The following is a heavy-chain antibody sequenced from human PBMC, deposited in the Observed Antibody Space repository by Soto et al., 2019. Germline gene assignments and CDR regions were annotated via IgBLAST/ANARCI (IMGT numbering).Heavy chain of an antibody. D-gene: IGHD2-8*01. CDR3: AKNGQPPYYYYGLDV. CDR2: INPNSGGT. V-gene: IGHV1-2*02. CDR1: GYTFTGYY. Sequence: ASVKVSCKASGYTFTGYYMHWVRQAPGQGLEWMGWINPNSGGTNHAQKFQDRVSMTIDTSTGTAYMELRSLTSDDTAIYYCAKNGQPPYYYYGLDVWGQGTKVTVSS. J-gene: IGHJ6*02.